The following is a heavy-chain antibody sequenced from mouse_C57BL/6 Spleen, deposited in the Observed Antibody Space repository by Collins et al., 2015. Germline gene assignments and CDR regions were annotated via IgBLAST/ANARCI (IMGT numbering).Heavy chain of an antibody. D-gene: IGHD1-2*01. CDR2: INPNNGGT. Sequence: EVQLQQSGPELVKPGASVKISCKASGYTFTDYYMNWVKQSHGKSLEWIGDINPNNGGTSYNQKFKGKATLTVDKSSSTAYMELRSLTSEDSAVYYCARSRRQGFAYWGQGTLVTVSA. V-gene: IGHV1-26*01. J-gene: IGHJ3*01. CDR1: GYTFTDYY. CDR3: ARSRRQGFAY.